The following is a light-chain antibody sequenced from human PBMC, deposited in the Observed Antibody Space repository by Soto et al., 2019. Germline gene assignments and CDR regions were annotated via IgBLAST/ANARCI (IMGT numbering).Light chain of an antibody. J-gene: IGLJ3*02. Sequence: QSVLTQPPSASGTPGQRVTISCSGSISNIGGNTVNWYQQVPGTAPKLLIYSDDQRPSGVPDRFSGSKSATSASLAISGLQSEDEADYYCAAWDDGLNGWVFGGGTKLTVL. CDR3: AAWDDGLNGWV. CDR2: SDD. V-gene: IGLV1-44*01. CDR1: ISNIGGNT.